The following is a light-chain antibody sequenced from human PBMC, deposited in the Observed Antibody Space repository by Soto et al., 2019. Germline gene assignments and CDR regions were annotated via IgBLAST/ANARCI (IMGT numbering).Light chain of an antibody. CDR3: QSYDSSLSGFYV. Sequence: QSVLTQPPSVSGAPGQRITISCTGSSSNIGAGYDVHWYQQLPGTAPKLLIYGNNNRPSGVPDRFSGSKSGTSASLAITGLQAEDEADYSCQSYDSSLSGFYVFGTGTKVTVL. V-gene: IGLV1-40*01. CDR1: SSNIGAGYD. J-gene: IGLJ1*01. CDR2: GNN.